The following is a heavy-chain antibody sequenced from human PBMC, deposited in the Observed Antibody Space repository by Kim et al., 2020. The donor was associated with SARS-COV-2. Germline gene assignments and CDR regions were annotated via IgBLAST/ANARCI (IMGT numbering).Heavy chain of an antibody. D-gene: IGHD3-22*01. CDR3: ARDPPTPYYYDSSGYCKFDY. CDR2: ISSSGSTI. J-gene: IGHJ4*02. Sequence: GGSLRLSCAASGFTFSSYEMNWVRQAPGKGLEWVSYISSSGSTIYYADSVKGRFTISRDNAKNSLYLQMNSLRAEDTAVYYCARDPPTPYYYDSSGYCKFDYWGQGTLVTVSS. CDR1: GFTFSSYE. V-gene: IGHV3-48*03.